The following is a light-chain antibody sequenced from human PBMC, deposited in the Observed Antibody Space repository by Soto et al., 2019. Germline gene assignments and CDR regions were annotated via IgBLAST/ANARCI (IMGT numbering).Light chain of an antibody. V-gene: IGKV1-17*03. Sequence: DIQMTQSPSAVSASVGDRVTITCRASQDISRFLAWFQQNPGKVPKRLVYLATALQNGAPSRFSGSGSGTEFNFTISKLQPEDYATYYCLQHSAYPWTFGQGTKVDVK. J-gene: IGKJ1*01. CDR2: LAT. CDR3: LQHSAYPWT. CDR1: QDISRF.